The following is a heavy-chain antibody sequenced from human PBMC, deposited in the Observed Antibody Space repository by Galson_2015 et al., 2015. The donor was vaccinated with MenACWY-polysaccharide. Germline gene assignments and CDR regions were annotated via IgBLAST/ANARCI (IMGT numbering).Heavy chain of an antibody. V-gene: IGHV3-7*01. Sequence: SLRLSCAASGFTFSSFWMSWVRQAPGKGLEWVAIIKQDGSEKYYVDSVKGRFSISRDNAKNSLYLQMNSLRSEDTAVYYCARDPLDSSGYTRGSVFDLWGRGTLATVSS. D-gene: IGHD3-22*01. J-gene: IGHJ2*01. CDR2: IKQDGSEK. CDR1: GFTFSSFW. CDR3: ARDPLDSSGYTRGSVFDL.